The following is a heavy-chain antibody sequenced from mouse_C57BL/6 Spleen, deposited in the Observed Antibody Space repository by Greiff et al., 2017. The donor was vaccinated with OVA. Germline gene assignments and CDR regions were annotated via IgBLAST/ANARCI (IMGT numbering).Heavy chain of an antibody. CDR2: ISGGGGNT. CDR3: ARVLLRYWYFDV. V-gene: IGHV5-9*01. J-gene: IGHJ1*03. CDR1: GFTFSSYT. Sequence: EVQLVESGGGLVKPGGSLKLSCAASGFTFSSYTMSWVRQTPEKRLEWVATISGGGGNTYYPDSVKGRFTISRDNAKNTLYLQMSSLRSEDTALYYCARVLLRYWYFDVWGTGTTVTVSS. D-gene: IGHD1-1*01.